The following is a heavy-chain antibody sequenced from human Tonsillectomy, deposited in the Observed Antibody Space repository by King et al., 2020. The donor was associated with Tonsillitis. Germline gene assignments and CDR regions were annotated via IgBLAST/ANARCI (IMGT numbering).Heavy chain of an antibody. D-gene: IGHD6-25*01. CDR3: ARDISASAIQYYFDY. CDR1: GYTFTGYY. J-gene: IGHJ4*02. CDR2: INPNSGGT. V-gene: IGHV1-2*02. Sequence: VQLVESGAEVKKPGASVKVSCKASGYTFTGYYMHWLRQAPGQGLEWLGWINPNSGGTNHAQKFQGRVTMTRETAISTAYMELSRLRSDDTAVYYCARDISASAIQYYFDYWGQGTLVTVSS.